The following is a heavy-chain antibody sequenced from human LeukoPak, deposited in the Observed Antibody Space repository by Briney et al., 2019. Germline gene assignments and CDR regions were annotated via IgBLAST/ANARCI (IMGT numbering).Heavy chain of an antibody. D-gene: IGHD2-21*02. CDR3: ARPVTGYGMDV. Sequence: GGSLRLSCAASGFTFSSYWMNWVRQAPGQGLEWVANINPGGSEKYYVDSVKGRFTISRDNAKNSLYLQIDTLRAEDTGVYYCARPVTGYGMDVWGQGTTVTVSS. J-gene: IGHJ6*02. CDR2: INPGGSEK. CDR1: GFTFSSYW. V-gene: IGHV3-7*02.